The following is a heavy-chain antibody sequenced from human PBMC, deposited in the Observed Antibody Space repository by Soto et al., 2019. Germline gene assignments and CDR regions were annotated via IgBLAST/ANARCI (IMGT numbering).Heavy chain of an antibody. CDR1: GGSINYSGYH. CDR2: IYYSGTT. V-gene: IGHV4-31*03. J-gene: IGHJ4*01. Sequence: PSETLSLTCTVSGGSINYSGYHWSWIRQHPGKGLEWIGYIYYSGTTNYNPSLKGRVTISVDTSRNQFSLKLTSVTAADTAVYFCASSTYDYVGYWGQGTLVTVSS. D-gene: IGHD3-16*01. CDR3: ASSTYDYVGY.